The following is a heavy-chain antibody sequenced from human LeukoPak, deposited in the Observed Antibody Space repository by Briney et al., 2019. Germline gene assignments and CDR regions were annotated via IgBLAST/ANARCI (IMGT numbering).Heavy chain of an antibody. V-gene: IGHV3-23*01. J-gene: IGHJ5*02. CDR2: ISGRGGNT. CDR3: AKAVTTDYNWLDP. D-gene: IGHD4-17*01. Sequence: ISGRGGNTYYRDSVKGRFTISRDNSKNTLFLQMNSLRVENTAVYYCAKAVTTDYNWLDPWGQGTLVTVSS.